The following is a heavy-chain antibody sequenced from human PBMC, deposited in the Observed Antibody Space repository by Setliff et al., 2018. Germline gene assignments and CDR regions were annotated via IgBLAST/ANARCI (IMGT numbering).Heavy chain of an antibody. V-gene: IGHV4-59*08. J-gene: IGHJ1*01. D-gene: IGHD3-22*01. Sequence: PSETLSLTCTVSGGSISSYYWIWFRQSPGKGLEWIGYIFYSGSARYNPSLESRVTMSVDTSKNQISLKLTSVTAADTAVYYCARQDRFYDRSVFVEYFQHWGQGALVTVSS. CDR1: GGSISSYY. CDR3: ARQDRFYDRSVFVEYFQH. CDR2: IFYSGSA.